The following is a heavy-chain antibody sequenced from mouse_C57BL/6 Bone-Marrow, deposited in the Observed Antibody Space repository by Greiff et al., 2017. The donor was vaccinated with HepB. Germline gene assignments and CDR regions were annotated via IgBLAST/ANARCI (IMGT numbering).Heavy chain of an antibody. J-gene: IGHJ1*03. CDR2: IYPRDGST. CDR1: GYTFTDHT. V-gene: IGHV1-78*01. D-gene: IGHD1-1*01. CDR3: ARLLYGSSYGRYFDV. Sequence: VKLQESDAELVKPGASVKISCKVSGYTFTDHTIHWMKQRPEQGLEWIGYIYPRDGSTKYNEKFKGKATLTADKSSSTAYMQLNSLTSEDSAVYFCARLLYGSSYGRYFDVWGTGTTVTVSS.